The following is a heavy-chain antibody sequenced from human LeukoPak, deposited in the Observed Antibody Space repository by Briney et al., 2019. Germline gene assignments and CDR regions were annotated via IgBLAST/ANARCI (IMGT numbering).Heavy chain of an antibody. CDR1: GFTFDDYA. V-gene: IGHV3-9*01. CDR3: AKDIGSGIVRGVIFDY. J-gene: IGHJ4*02. Sequence: GGSLRLSCAASGFTFDDYAMHWVRQAPGKGLEWVSGISWNSGSIGYADSVKGRFTISRDNAKNSLYLQMNSLRAEDTALYYCAKDIGSGIVRGVIFDYWGQGTLVTVSS. D-gene: IGHD3-10*01. CDR2: ISWNSGSI.